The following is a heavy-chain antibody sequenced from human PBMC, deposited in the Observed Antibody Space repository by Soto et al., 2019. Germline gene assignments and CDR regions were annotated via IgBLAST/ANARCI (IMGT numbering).Heavy chain of an antibody. CDR3: STAPSKVVLEGSAWLAAFDI. J-gene: IGHJ3*02. V-gene: IGHV3-15*01. CDR1: EFTFRNTG. Sequence: PGGPLRPSCAALEFTFRNTGTTGVRQSPGKARGWGGHIKSKNDGGATDYAAPVKGRFTISRDDSKNTLYLQKNSLRVEDAAVHYCSTAPSKVVLEGSAWLAAFDIWGQGTMVTVSS. D-gene: IGHD2-2*01. CDR2: IKSKNDGGAT.